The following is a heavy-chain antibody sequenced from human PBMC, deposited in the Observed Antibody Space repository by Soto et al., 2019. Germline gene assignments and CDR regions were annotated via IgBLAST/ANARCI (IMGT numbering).Heavy chain of an antibody. D-gene: IGHD4-4*01. CDR3: ASLITSRYSNYGYYYYGMDV. V-gene: IGHV1-69*13. Sequence: ASVKVSCKASGGTFSSYAISWVRQAPGQGLEWMGGIIPIFGTANYAQKFQGRVTITADESTSTAYMELSSLRSEDTAVYYCASLITSRYSNYGYYYYGMDVWGQGTTVTVSS. CDR2: IIPIFGTA. J-gene: IGHJ6*02. CDR1: GGTFSSYA.